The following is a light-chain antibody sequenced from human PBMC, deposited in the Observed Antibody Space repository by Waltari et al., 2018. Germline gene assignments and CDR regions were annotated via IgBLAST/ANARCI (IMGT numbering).Light chain of an antibody. J-gene: IGLJ1*01. V-gene: IGLV3-21*04. CDR2: LAS. CDR1: NIGSIS. CDR3: QVWDTGSEGKG. Sequence: SYVLTQPPSVSVAPGQTATIPCEGSNIGSISVHWYQQKPGQAPVLVLTLASDRPSGIPERFSGSNAGNTATLTISSVEAGDEAVYYCQVWDTGSEGKGFGTGTKVTVL.